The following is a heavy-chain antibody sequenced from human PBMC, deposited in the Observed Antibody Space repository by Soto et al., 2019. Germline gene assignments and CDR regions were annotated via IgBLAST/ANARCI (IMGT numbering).Heavy chain of an antibody. CDR2: IIPIFGTA. CDR3: ARMYSSSLYNWFDP. D-gene: IGHD6-6*01. V-gene: IGHV1-69*06. J-gene: IGHJ5*02. CDR1: GGTFSRYA. Sequence: QVQLVQSGAEVKKPGSSVKVSCKASGGTFSRYAISWVRQAPGQGLEWMGGIIPIFGTANYAQKFQGRVTLTADKSTSTAYMELSSLRSEDTAVYYCARMYSSSLYNWFDPWGQGTLVTVSS.